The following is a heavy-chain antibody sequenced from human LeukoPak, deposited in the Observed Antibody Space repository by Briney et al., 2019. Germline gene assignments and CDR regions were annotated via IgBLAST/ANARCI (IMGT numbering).Heavy chain of an antibody. V-gene: IGHV4-39*01. CDR2: IYYSGST. D-gene: IGHD2-15*01. Sequence: SETLSLTCNVSGGSISSSSYYWGWIRQPPGKGLEWIGSIYYSGSTYYNPSLKSRVTISVDTSKNQLSLNLSSVTAADTAVYFCARIVVVVVAATPDYWGQGTLVTVSS. CDR3: ARIVVVVVAATPDY. CDR1: GGSISSSSYY. J-gene: IGHJ4*02.